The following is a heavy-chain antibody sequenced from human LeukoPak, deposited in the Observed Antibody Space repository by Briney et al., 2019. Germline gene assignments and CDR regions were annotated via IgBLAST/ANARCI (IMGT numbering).Heavy chain of an antibody. J-gene: IGHJ5*02. CDR3: AKERSRNTPIPWFDP. D-gene: IGHD2-21*01. Sequence: AGGSLRLSCAASGFTFSNAWMSWVRQAPGKGLEWVSAISGSGGSTYYADSVKGRFTISRDNSKNTLYLQMNSLRAEDTAVYYCAKERSRNTPIPWFDPWGQGTLVTVSS. CDR1: GFTFSNAW. CDR2: ISGSGGST. V-gene: IGHV3-23*01.